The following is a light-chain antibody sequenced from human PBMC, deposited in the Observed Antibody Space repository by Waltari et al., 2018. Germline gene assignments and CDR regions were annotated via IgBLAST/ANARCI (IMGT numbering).Light chain of an antibody. Sequence: EIVLTQSPATLSLSPGERATLSCRVSQSVSSYLAWYQQKPGQAPRLLIYDASNRATGIPARFSGRGSGTDFTLTISSLEPEDFAVYYCQQRSNWPPWTFGQGTKVEIK. CDR3: QQRSNWPPWT. CDR1: QSVSSY. CDR2: DAS. J-gene: IGKJ1*01. V-gene: IGKV3-11*01.